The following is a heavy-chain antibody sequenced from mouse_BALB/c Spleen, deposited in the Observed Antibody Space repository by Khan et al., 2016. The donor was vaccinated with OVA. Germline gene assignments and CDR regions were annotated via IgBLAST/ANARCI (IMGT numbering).Heavy chain of an antibody. J-gene: IGHJ3*01. CDR1: GYTFTDFT. CDR2: ISTYYGDV. Sequence: QVQLKQSGAELVRPGVSVKISCKGSGYTFTDFTMHWVKQSHAKSLEWIGVISTYYGDVTYNQKFKGKATMTVDKSSSTAYMELARLTSEDSAIYYCKRGGGGIGFAYWGQGTLVTVSA. CDR3: KRGGGGIGFAY. D-gene: IGHD2-14*01. V-gene: IGHV1S137*01.